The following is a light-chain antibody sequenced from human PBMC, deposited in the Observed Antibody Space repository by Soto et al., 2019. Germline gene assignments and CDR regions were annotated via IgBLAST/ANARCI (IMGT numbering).Light chain of an antibody. V-gene: IGLV2-14*01. J-gene: IGLJ2*01. CDR3: SSFTTSSTVV. Sequence: QSALTQPASVSGSPGQSITISCTGTSSDVGGYNYVSWYQQHPGKAPKLMIYEVSNRPSGVSNRFSGSKSGNTASLTISGLQPEDEADYSCSSFTTSSTVVFGGGTKLTVL. CDR1: SSDVGGYNY. CDR2: EVS.